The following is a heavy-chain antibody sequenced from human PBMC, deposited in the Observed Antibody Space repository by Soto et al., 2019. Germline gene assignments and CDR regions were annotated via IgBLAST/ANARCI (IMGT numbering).Heavy chain of an antibody. CDR1: GGSISSGGYY. CDR2: IYHSGTT. Sequence: QVQLQESGPGLVKPSQTLSLTCTFSGGSISSGGYYYTWIRQHPAKAPEWIGYIYHSGTTNYNPSPKSRGTISVDTSKNQFSLKLTSVTAADTAVYDCARVRGNQLLGWVDPCRQGTLVTVSA. V-gene: IGHV4-31*03. CDR3: ARVRGNQLLGWVDP. J-gene: IGHJ5*02. D-gene: IGHD2-2*01.